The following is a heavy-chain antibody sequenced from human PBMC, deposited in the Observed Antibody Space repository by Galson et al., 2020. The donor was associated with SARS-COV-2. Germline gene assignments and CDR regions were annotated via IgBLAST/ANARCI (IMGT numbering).Heavy chain of an antibody. CDR3: AREWGYCSGSGCLVHIDH. D-gene: IGHD6-25*01. Sequence: GGSLRLSCAVSGFTFSDHYMDWVRQAPGKGLEWVVRSRNKANTYNLESAASVKGRFTVSRDDSKNSLSLQMNSLKSEDTAMYYCAREWGYCSGSGCLVHIDHWGQGILVTVSS. J-gene: IGHJ4*02. CDR1: GFTFSDHY. V-gene: IGHV3-72*01. CDR2: SRNKANTYNL.